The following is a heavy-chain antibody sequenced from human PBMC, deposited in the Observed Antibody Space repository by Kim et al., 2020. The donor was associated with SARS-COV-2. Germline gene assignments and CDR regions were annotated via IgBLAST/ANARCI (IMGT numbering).Heavy chain of an antibody. CDR3: ARAVAGTGPDY. Sequence: YYAHSVKGRFTISRDNAKTSLYLQMNSLRYEDTAGYYCARAVAGTGPDYWGQGTLVTVSS. D-gene: IGHD6-19*01. J-gene: IGHJ4*02. V-gene: IGHV3-48*02.